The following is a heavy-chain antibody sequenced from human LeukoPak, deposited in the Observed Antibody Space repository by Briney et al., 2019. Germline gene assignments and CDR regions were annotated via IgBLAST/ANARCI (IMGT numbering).Heavy chain of an antibody. J-gene: IGHJ4*02. D-gene: IGHD5-24*01. Sequence: ASVKVSCKVSGYTLTELSMHWVRQAPGKGLEWMGGSDPEDGETIYAQKFQGRVTMTEDTSTDTAYMELSSLRSEDTAVYYCATIPERDGYNYLFDYWGQGTLVTVSS. CDR2: SDPEDGET. CDR3: ATIPERDGYNYLFDY. CDR1: GYTLTELS. V-gene: IGHV1-24*01.